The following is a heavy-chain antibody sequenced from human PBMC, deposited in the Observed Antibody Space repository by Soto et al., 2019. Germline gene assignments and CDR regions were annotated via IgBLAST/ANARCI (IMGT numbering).Heavy chain of an antibody. J-gene: IGHJ5*02. CDR2: IYYSGST. Sequence: LSLTCTVSGGSISSGGYYWSWIRQHPGKGLEWIGYIYYSGSTYYNPSLKSRVTISVDTSKNQFSLKLSSVTAADTAVYHCARAKKGIAAAENWFDPWGQGTLVTVSS. D-gene: IGHD6-13*01. CDR3: ARAKKGIAAAENWFDP. V-gene: IGHV4-31*03. CDR1: GGSISSGGYY.